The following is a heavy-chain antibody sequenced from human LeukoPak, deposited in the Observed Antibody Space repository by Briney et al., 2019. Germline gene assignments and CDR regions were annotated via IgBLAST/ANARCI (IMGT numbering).Heavy chain of an antibody. D-gene: IGHD6-19*01. Sequence: GGSLRLSCAGSGYSFDSYAMTWVRQAPGKGLEWVSSINGGGDITYYAESVKGRFTVSRDNSKNTLFLQMNSLRAEDTAVYYCARGGIQVSGIDEFDYWGQGTLVTVSS. CDR1: GYSFDSYA. J-gene: IGHJ4*02. CDR3: ARGGIQVSGIDEFDY. V-gene: IGHV3-23*01. CDR2: INGGGDIT.